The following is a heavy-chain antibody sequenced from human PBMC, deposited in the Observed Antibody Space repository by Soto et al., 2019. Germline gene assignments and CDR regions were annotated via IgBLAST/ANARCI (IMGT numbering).Heavy chain of an antibody. CDR3: ARQDRTTEPGGDLGYYYGMDV. Sequence: PPDTPTLTSTYPGRSSSSAIYYQGWIRQPPWEGKEWIGSIYYSGSTYYNPSLKSRVTISVDTSKNQFSLKLSSVTAADTAVYYCARQDRTTEPGGDLGYYYGMDVWGQGTTVTVSS. J-gene: IGHJ6*02. V-gene: IGHV4-39*01. CDR2: IYYSGST. D-gene: IGHD4-4*01. CDR1: GRSSSSAIYY.